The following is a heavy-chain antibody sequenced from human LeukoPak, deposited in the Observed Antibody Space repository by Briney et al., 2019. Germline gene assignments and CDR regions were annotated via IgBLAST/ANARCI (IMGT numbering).Heavy chain of an antibody. D-gene: IGHD5-18*01. CDR3: ARDPPTGYSYGFYYFDY. V-gene: IGHV3-11*01. J-gene: IGHJ4*02. CDR1: GFTFSDYY. CDR2: ISSSSSTI. Sequence: GGSLRLSCAASGFTFSDYYMSWIRQAPGKGLEWVSYISSSSSTIYYADSVKGRFTISRDNAKNSLYLQMNSLRAEDTAVYYCARDPPTGYSYGFYYFDYWGQGTLVTVSS.